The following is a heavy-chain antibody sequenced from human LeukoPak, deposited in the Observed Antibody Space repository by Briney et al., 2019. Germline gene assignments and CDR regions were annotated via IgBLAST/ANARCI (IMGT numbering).Heavy chain of an antibody. CDR1: GFTSSSYA. Sequence: GGSLRLSCAASGFTSSSYAMSWVRQAPGKGLEWVSAISGSGGSTYYADSVKGRFTISRDNSKNTLYLQMNSLRAEDTAVYYCAKGGDDFWSGYSDYWGQGTLVTVSS. J-gene: IGHJ4*02. CDR3: AKGGDDFWSGYSDY. CDR2: ISGSGGST. D-gene: IGHD3-3*01. V-gene: IGHV3-23*01.